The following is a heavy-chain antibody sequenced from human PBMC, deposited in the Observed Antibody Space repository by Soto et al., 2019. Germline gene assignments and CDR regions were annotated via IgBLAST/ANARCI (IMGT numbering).Heavy chain of an antibody. D-gene: IGHD1-26*01. J-gene: IGHJ4*02. CDR2: ISGSGGST. Sequence: EVQLLESGGGLVQPGGSLRLSCAASGFTFSSYAMRWVRQAPGKGLEWVSAISGSGGSTYYADSVKGRFTISRDNSKNTLYRQMNSLRAEDTAVYYCARRGSGSYYDYWVQGTLVTVSS. CDR1: GFTFSSYA. CDR3: ARRGSGSYYDY. V-gene: IGHV3-23*01.